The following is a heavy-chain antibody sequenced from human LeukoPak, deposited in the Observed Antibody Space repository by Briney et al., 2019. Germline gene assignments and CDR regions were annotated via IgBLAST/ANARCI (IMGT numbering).Heavy chain of an antibody. CDR3: AKEAGLTYFED. J-gene: IGHJ4*02. CDR2: ISYDGSNT. CDR1: GFTFSSYG. V-gene: IGHV3-30*18. D-gene: IGHD6-19*01. Sequence: PGGSLRLSCEASGFTFSSYGMHWVRQAPGKGLEWVAVISYDGSNTYYADSVKGRFTISRDNSKNTLYLQMNSLRAEDTAVYYCAKEAGLTYFEDWGQGTLVTVSP.